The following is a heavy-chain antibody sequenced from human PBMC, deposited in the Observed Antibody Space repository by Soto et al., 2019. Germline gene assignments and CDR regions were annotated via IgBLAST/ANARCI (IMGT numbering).Heavy chain of an antibody. CDR3: AGDPNLALVN. Sequence: PGGSLRLSCAASGFPFSIYWMSLVRQAPGKGLEWVANIKQDGSEKYYVDSVKGRFTISRDNAKNSLYLQMNSLRAEDTAVYYCAGDPNLALVNWGQGTLVTVSS. CDR2: IKQDGSEK. CDR1: GFPFSIYW. V-gene: IGHV3-7*03. D-gene: IGHD3-16*02. J-gene: IGHJ4*02.